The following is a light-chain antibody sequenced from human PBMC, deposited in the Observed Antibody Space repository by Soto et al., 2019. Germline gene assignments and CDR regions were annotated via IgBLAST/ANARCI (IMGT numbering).Light chain of an antibody. J-gene: IGKJ5*01. V-gene: IGKV3-15*01. CDR3: QQYDNSPIT. Sequence: EIGMTQSPATLSVSPGERATLSCRASQSININLAWYQQKPGQAPRLLIYGASTRATGLPARFSGSGSGTEFNLIISSLQSEDSALYYYQQYDNSPITFGQGTRLEIK. CDR1: QSININ. CDR2: GAS.